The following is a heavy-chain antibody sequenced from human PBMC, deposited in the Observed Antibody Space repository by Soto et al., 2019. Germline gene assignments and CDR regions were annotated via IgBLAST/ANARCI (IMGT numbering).Heavy chain of an antibody. CDR3: AKRPASIITFDY. V-gene: IGHV3-23*01. CDR1: AFTFSNYA. CDR2: ISGNGGST. D-gene: IGHD2-2*01. Sequence: GGSLRLSCAASAFTFSNYAMSWVRQAPRKGLEWVSTISGNGGSTYYADSVKGRFTISRHNSKNMLFLQINNLRDVVSAVYYCAKRPASIITFDYWGQGTPVTV. J-gene: IGHJ4*02.